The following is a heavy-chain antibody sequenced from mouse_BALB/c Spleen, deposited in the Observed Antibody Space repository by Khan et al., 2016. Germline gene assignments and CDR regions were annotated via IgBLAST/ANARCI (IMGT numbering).Heavy chain of an antibody. Sequence: EVQLQESGPSLVKPSQTLSLTCSVTGDSITSGYWNWIRKFPGNKLEYMGYISYSGSTYYNPSLKSRISITRDTSKNQYYLQLNSVTTEDTATYYCTRWRYDYDWFAYWGQGTLVTVSA. CDR1: GDSITSGY. J-gene: IGHJ3*01. CDR3: TRWRYDYDWFAY. V-gene: IGHV3-8*02. D-gene: IGHD2-4*01. CDR2: ISYSGST.